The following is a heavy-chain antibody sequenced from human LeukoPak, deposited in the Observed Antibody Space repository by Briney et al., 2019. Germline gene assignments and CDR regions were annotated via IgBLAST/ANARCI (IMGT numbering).Heavy chain of an antibody. CDR3: ASRKRGYYDILTGYSADAFDI. D-gene: IGHD3-9*01. CDR1: GGSISSYY. CDR2: IYTSGST. V-gene: IGHV4-4*07. J-gene: IGHJ3*02. Sequence: KPSETLSLTCTVSGGSISSYYWSWIRQPAGKGLEWIGRIYTSGSTNYNPSLKSRVTISVDTSKNQFSLKLSPVTAADTAVYYCASRKRGYYDILTGYSADAFDIWGQGTMVTVSS.